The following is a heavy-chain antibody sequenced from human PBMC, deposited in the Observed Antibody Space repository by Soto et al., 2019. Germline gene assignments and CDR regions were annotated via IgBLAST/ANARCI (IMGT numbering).Heavy chain of an antibody. CDR3: ARARWRDYYGSGSSSSSDP. Sequence: PGGSLRPSCAASGFTFSSYSMNWVRQAPGKGLEWVSSIGSSSSYIYYADSVKGRVTISRDNAKSSLDLQMNILRAEHTAVYYRARARWRDYYGSGSSSSSDPWGQGT. CDR1: GFTFSSYS. J-gene: IGHJ5*02. D-gene: IGHD3-10*01. V-gene: IGHV3-21*01. CDR2: IGSSSSYI.